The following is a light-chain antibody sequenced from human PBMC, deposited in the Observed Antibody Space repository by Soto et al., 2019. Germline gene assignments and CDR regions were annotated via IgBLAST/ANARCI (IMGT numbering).Light chain of an antibody. CDR3: RSYAGSNIWYV. Sequence: QSVLTQPPSASGSPGQSVTISCTGTSSDFGGYNFVSWYQHHPGKAPKLMIFEVTKRPSGVPDRFSGSKSGNTASLTVSGLQAEDEADYYCRSYAGSNIWYVFGTGTKVTVL. V-gene: IGLV2-8*01. CDR2: EVT. J-gene: IGLJ1*01. CDR1: SSDFGGYNF.